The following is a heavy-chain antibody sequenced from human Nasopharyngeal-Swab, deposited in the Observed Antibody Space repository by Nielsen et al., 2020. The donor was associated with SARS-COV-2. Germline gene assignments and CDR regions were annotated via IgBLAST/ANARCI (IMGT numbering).Heavy chain of an antibody. CDR1: GGIFSIYA. V-gene: IGHV1-69*01. Sequence: SVNASCKASGGIFSIYAISWVRQPPGQGLEWMGGIIPIFGTANHVQKFQGRVTITADESTSTAYMELSRLRSDDTAVYYCARGGYSSGWPDRYGMDVWGQGTTVTVSS. CDR2: IIPIFGTA. D-gene: IGHD6-19*01. CDR3: ARGGYSSGWPDRYGMDV. J-gene: IGHJ6*02.